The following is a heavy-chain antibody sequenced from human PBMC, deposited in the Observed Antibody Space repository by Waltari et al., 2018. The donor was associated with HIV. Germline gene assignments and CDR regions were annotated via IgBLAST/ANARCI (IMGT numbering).Heavy chain of an antibody. Sequence: QVQLVQSGAVVKKPGASVKVSCKTSGYTFSDNYIHWMRQAPGQGPEWMGGIKPNMGGTNYAQRFQDRVTLTRDTHISTVFMDLSRLASDDTVVYYCARVPQGRLGELSTYYFDYWGQGSLVIVSS. CDR1: GYTFSDNY. CDR3: ARVPQGRLGELSTYYFDY. D-gene: IGHD3-16*01. V-gene: IGHV1-2*05. J-gene: IGHJ4*02. CDR2: IKPNMGGT.